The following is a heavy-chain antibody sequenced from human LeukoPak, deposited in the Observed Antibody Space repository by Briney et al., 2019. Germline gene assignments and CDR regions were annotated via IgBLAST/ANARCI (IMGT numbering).Heavy chain of an antibody. CDR2: INPSGGST. J-gene: IGHJ4*02. CDR1: GYTFTSYY. D-gene: IGHD3-22*01. Sequence: ASVKVSCKASGYTFTSYYMHWVRQAPGQGLEWMGIINPSGGSTSYAQKFQGRVTMTRDTSTSTVYMELSSLRSEDTAVYYCARASMYYHDSSGYLDYWGQGTLVTVSS. CDR3: ARASMYYHDSSGYLDY. V-gene: IGHV1-46*01.